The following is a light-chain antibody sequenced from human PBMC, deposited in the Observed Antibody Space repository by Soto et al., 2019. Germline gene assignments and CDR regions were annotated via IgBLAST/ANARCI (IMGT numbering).Light chain of an antibody. Sequence: QSPLTQPPSSSGTPVQAVIISCSVIRSDIGSNSVNCYHHLPVTAPKLLVCNNNQRPSGFPDRFSGSKSGTSASLAISGLQSEDEADYYCAAWDDSLTGPVFGTGTKVTVL. CDR1: RSDIGSNS. CDR2: NNN. V-gene: IGLV1-44*01. J-gene: IGLJ1*01. CDR3: AAWDDSLTGPV.